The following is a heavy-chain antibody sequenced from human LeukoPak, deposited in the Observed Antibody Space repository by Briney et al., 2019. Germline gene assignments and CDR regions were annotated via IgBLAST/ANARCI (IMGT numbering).Heavy chain of an antibody. Sequence: PGGSLRLSCAASGFTFSIYAMSWVRQAPGKGLEWVSSIGGGGSTTYYADSVKGRFTISRGNSNNAVYLQMNSLRADDTARYYCANEAGYSSSWSYDYWGQGTLVTVSS. D-gene: IGHD6-13*01. J-gene: IGHJ4*02. CDR2: IGGGGSTT. CDR3: ANEAGYSSSWSYDY. CDR1: GFTFSIYA. V-gene: IGHV3-23*01.